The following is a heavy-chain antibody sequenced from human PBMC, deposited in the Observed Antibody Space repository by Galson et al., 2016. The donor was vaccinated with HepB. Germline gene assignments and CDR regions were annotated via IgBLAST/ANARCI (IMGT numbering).Heavy chain of an antibody. J-gene: IGHJ6*02. Sequence: SVKVSCKASGYTFNTYAISWVRQAPGQGLEWMGWVSAYNGNTVYAQKFQDRVTMTTDTATSTAYMELRSLRSDDTGVYFCARERGIAVAVNYFSYAMDVWGQGTTVTVSS. CDR1: GYTFNTYA. CDR2: VSAYNGNT. D-gene: IGHD6-19*01. CDR3: ARERGIAVAVNYFSYAMDV. V-gene: IGHV1-18*01.